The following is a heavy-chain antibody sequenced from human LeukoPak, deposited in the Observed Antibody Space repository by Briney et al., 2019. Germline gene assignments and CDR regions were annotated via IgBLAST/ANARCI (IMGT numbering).Heavy chain of an antibody. J-gene: IGHJ4*02. V-gene: IGHV5-51*01. CDR3: ARLVDTTMADY. CDR1: GYSFTSYW. D-gene: IGHD5-18*01. CDR2: IYPDDSDT. Sequence: GESLKISCKASGYSFTSYWIGWVRQMPGKGLEWMGIIYPDDSDTRYSPSFQGQVTISADKSNNTAYLLWSSLKASDTAMYYCARLVDTTMADYWGQGSLVTVSS.